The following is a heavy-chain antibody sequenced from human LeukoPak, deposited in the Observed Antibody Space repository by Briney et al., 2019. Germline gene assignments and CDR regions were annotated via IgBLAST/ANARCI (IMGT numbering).Heavy chain of an antibody. Sequence: PGGSLRLSCAASGFTVSSNYMSWVRQAPGKGLEWVSVIYSGGSTYYADSVKGRFTISRDNSKNTLYLQMNSLRAEDTAVYYCAGNDFWSGYYSDYWGQGTLVTVSS. D-gene: IGHD3-3*01. CDR1: GFTVSSNY. CDR2: IYSGGST. CDR3: AGNDFWSGYYSDY. V-gene: IGHV3-66*02. J-gene: IGHJ4*02.